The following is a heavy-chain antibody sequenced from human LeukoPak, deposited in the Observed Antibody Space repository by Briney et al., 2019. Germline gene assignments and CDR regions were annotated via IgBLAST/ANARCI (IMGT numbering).Heavy chain of an antibody. D-gene: IGHD5-18*01. CDR2: IWYDGSNE. J-gene: IGHJ4*02. Sequence: PGGSLRLSCAASGFTFSSYGMHWVRQAPGKGLEWVAVIWYDGSNEYYADSVKGRFTISRDNSKNTLYLQMNSLRAEDTAVYYCAREKGYSYGPYFDYWGQGTLVTVSS. V-gene: IGHV3-33*01. CDR1: GFTFSSYG. CDR3: AREKGYSYGPYFDY.